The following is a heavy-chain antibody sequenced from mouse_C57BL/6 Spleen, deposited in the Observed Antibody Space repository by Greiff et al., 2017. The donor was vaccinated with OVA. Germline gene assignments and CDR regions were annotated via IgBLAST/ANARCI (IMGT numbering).Heavy chain of an antibody. CDR3: ARATVVDPWFAY. J-gene: IGHJ3*01. Sequence: EVKLVESGGGLVKPGGSLKLSCAASGFTFSSYAMSWVRQTPEKRLEWVATISDGGSYTYYPDNVKGRFTISRDNAKNNLYLQMSHLKSEDTAMYYCARATVVDPWFAYWGQGTLVTVSA. V-gene: IGHV5-4*03. CDR2: ISDGGSYT. D-gene: IGHD1-1*01. CDR1: GFTFSSYA.